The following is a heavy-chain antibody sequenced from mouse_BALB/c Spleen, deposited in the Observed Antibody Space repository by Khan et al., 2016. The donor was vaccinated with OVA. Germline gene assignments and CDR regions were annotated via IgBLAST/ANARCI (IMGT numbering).Heavy chain of an antibody. CDR3: ARGWDWYFDV. J-gene: IGHJ1*01. CDR1: GFTFSNYW. Sequence: EVKLEESGGGLVQPGGSMKLSCVASGFTFSNYWMNWVRQSPEKGFEWVAEIRLKSNIYATHYAESVRGRFTIPRDDSRSSVYLQMNNLGAEDTGIYYCARGWDWYFDVWGAGTTVTVSS. V-gene: IGHV6-6*02. D-gene: IGHD3-3*01. CDR2: IRLKSNIYAT.